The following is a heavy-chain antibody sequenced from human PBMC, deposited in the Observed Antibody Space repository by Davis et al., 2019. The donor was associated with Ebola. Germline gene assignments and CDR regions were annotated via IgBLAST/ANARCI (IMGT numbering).Heavy chain of an antibody. V-gene: IGHV4-30-2*01. CDR1: GGSISSGGYS. CDR2: IYHSGST. D-gene: IGHD1-26*01. Sequence: MPSETLSLTCAVSGGSISSGGYSWSWIRQPPGKGLEWIGYIYHSGSTYYNPSLKSRVTISVDTSKNQFSLKLSSVTAADTAVYYCARRVGGSYYKPFDYWGQGTLVTVSS. J-gene: IGHJ4*02. CDR3: ARRVGGSYYKPFDY.